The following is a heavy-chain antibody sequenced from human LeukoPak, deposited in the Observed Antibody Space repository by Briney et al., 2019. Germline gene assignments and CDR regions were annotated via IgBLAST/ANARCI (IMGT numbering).Heavy chain of an antibody. CDR3: ARDNPVDYYNNYGMDV. V-gene: IGHV4-4*07. CDR2: FYNSGNI. J-gene: IGHJ6*02. Sequence: ASETLSLTCIASGDSTSSFYWNWIRQSAGKGLEWIGRFYNSGNIKYNPSLKSRVTMSVDTSQKQFSLKLSSVTAADTAVYYCARDNPVDYYNNYGMDVWGQGITVTVSS. CDR1: GDSTSSFY.